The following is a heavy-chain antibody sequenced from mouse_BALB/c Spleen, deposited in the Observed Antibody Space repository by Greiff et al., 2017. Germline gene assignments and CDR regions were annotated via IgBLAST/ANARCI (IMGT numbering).Heavy chain of an antibody. CDR3: ARDEDRGYAMDY. J-gene: IGHJ4*01. CDR1: GYSITSGYY. D-gene: IGHD3-3*01. CDR2: ISYDGSN. V-gene: IGHV3-6*02. Sequence: DVKLQESGPGLVKPSQSLSLTCSVTGYSITSGYYWNWIRQFPGNKLEWMGYISYDGSNNYNPSLKNRISITRDTSKNQFFLKLNSVTTEDTATYYCARDEDRGYAMDYWGQGTSVTVSS.